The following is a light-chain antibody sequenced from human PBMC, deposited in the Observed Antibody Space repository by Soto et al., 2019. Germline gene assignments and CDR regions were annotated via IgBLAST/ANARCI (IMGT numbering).Light chain of an antibody. CDR2: GAS. CDR3: QQYKNWPPLT. CDR1: QSVSNN. V-gene: IGKV3-15*01. Sequence: ETVMTQSPATLSLFPGERATLSCRASQSVSNNLAWYQQKSGQSPTLLIYGASTRATGIPARFSGSGSESGFTLTISSLQAEDFAVYYCQQYKNWPPLTFGGGTKVEI. J-gene: IGKJ4*01.